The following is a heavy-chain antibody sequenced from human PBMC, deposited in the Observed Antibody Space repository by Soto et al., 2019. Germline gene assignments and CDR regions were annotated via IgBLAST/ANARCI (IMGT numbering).Heavy chain of an antibody. CDR1: GGSFSGYY. D-gene: IGHD3-22*01. CDR2: INHSGST. Sequence: QVQLQQWGAGLLKPSETLSLTCAVYGGSFSGYYWSWIRQPPGKGLEWIGEINHSGSTNYNPSLRGGATISEDTPRTQFSWKWSSVTAGNTAGYYWGGRTTYYYDGSVYWGYWGRGPWSPSPQ. V-gene: IGHV4-34*01. CDR3: GGRTTYYYDGSVYWGY. J-gene: IGHJ4*02.